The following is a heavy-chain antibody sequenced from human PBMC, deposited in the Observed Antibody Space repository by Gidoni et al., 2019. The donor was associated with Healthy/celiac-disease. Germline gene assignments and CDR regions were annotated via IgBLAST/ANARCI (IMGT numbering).Heavy chain of an antibody. Sequence: EVQLVESGGGMVKPGGSLRLSCAASGFTFSSYSMNWVRQSPGKGLEWVSSISSSSSYIYYADSVNGRFTISRDNAKNSLYLQMNSLTAEDTAVYYCAGTRGGYDFWSGYYTAGMDVWGQGTTVTVSS. V-gene: IGHV3-21*01. J-gene: IGHJ6*02. CDR1: GFTFSSYS. CDR3: AGTRGGYDFWSGYYTAGMDV. CDR2: ISSSSSYI. D-gene: IGHD3-3*01.